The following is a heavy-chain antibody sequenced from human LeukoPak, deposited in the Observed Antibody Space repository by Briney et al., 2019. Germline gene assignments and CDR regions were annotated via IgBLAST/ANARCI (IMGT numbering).Heavy chain of an antibody. V-gene: IGHV1-69*13. Sequence: SVKVSCKASGGTFSSYAISWVRQAPGHGLEWMGGIIPIFGTANYAQKFQGRVTITADESTSTAYMELSSLRSEDTAVYYCARGPRDFDPRGWFDPWGQGTLVTVSS. J-gene: IGHJ5*02. CDR1: GGTFSSYA. CDR3: ARGPRDFDPRGWFDP. D-gene: IGHD3-9*01. CDR2: IIPIFGTA.